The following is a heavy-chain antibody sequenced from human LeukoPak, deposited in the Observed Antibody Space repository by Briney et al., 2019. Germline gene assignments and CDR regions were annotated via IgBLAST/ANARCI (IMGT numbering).Heavy chain of an antibody. D-gene: IGHD6-6*01. CDR3: ARDPVENSRSSDLYYFQY. CDR2: ISGSGENT. CDR1: GFTFSSYG. J-gene: IGHJ4*02. V-gene: IGHV3-23*01. Sequence: GGSLRLSCAASGFTFSSYGITWVRQAPGKGLEWVSGISGSGENTYYADSVKGRFTISRDNSKNTLYLQMNSLRADDTAIYYCARDPVENSRSSDLYYFQYWGQGTLVTVSS.